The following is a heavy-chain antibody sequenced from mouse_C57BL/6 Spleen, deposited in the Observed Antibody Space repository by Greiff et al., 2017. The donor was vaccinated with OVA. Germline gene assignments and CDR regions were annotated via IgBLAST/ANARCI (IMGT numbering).Heavy chain of an antibody. CDR1: GYTFTDYE. Sequence: QVQLQQSGAELVRPGASVTLSCKASGYTFTDYEMHWVKQTPVHGLEWIGAIDPETGGTAYNQKYKGKAILTADKSSSTAYMELRSLTSEDSAVYYCTREGGFPFAYWGQGTLVTVSA. V-gene: IGHV1-15*01. CDR3: TREGGFPFAY. CDR2: IDPETGGT. J-gene: IGHJ3*01.